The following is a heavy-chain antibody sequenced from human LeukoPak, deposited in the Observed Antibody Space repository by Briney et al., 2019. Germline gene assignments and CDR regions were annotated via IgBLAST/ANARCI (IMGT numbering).Heavy chain of an antibody. Sequence: GGSLRLSCVASGFTFSSYAMSWVRQAPGKGLEWVSAISGSGGSTYYADSVKGRFTISRDNSKNTLYLQMNSLRAEDTAVYYCAKDKVRGVIITSYAFDIWGQGTMVTVSS. V-gene: IGHV3-23*01. CDR1: GFTFSSYA. D-gene: IGHD3-10*01. CDR3: AKDKVRGVIITSYAFDI. CDR2: ISGSGGST. J-gene: IGHJ3*02.